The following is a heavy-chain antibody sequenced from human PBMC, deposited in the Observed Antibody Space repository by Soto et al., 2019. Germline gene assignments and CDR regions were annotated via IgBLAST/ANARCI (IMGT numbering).Heavy chain of an antibody. Sequence: ASVKVSCKASGYTFTSYDINWVRQATGQGLEWMGWMKPNSGNTGYAQKFQGRVTLTRNTSISTAYMELSSLRSEDTAVYYCASRVGYDYIWGSYRYTFDYWGQGTLVTVSS. J-gene: IGHJ4*02. CDR1: GYTFTSYD. V-gene: IGHV1-8*01. D-gene: IGHD3-16*02. CDR3: ASRVGYDYIWGSYRYTFDY. CDR2: MKPNSGNT.